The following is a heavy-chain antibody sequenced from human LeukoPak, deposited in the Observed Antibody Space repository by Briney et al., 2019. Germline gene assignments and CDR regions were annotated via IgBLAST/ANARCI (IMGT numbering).Heavy chain of an antibody. J-gene: IGHJ4*02. D-gene: IGHD4-17*01. CDR1: GFTFSSYA. V-gene: IGHV3-30-3*01. CDR2: ISYDGSNK. CDR3: ARVYDYGDRAFDY. Sequence: QPGRSLRLSCAASGFTFSSYAMHWVRQAPGKGLEWVAVISYDGSNKYYADSVKGRFTISRDNSKNTLYLQMNSLRAEDTAVYYSARVYDYGDRAFDYWGQGTLVTVSS.